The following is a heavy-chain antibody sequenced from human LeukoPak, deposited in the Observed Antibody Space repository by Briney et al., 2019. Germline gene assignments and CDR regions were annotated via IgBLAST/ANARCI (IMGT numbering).Heavy chain of an antibody. V-gene: IGHV4-39*01. J-gene: IGHJ4*02. Sequence: ETLSLTCTVSGGSISSSSYYWGWLRQPPGTGLEWLGSIYYSGSTYYNPSLKSRVTISADTSKNQFSLKLSSVTAADTAVYYCARHRGYYDSSGYYEGYFDYWGQGTLVTVSS. CDR1: GGSISSSSYY. D-gene: IGHD3-22*01. CDR2: IYYSGST. CDR3: ARHRGYYDSSGYYEGYFDY.